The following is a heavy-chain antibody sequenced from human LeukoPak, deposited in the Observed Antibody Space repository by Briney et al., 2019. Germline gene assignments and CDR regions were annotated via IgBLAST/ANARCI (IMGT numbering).Heavy chain of an antibody. Sequence: GGSLRLSCAASGFPFNAYWMTWVRQAPGKGLEWVSYISSSSSTIYYADSVKGRFTISGDNAKNSLYLQMNSLRDEDTAVYYCARARGYSYGLEAFDIWGQGTMVTVSS. V-gene: IGHV3-48*02. CDR1: GFPFNAYW. D-gene: IGHD5-18*01. CDR3: ARARGYSYGLEAFDI. CDR2: ISSSSSTI. J-gene: IGHJ3*02.